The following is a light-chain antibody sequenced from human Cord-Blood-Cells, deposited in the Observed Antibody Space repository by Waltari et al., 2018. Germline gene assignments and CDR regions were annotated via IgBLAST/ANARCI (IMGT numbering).Light chain of an antibody. CDR2: AAS. CDR3: QQSYSTPYT. CDR1: QSISSY. Sequence: DIQMTQSPSSLSASVGDRVTITCRARQSISSYLNWYQQKPGKAPKLLIYAASSLQSGVPSSFSGSGSETDFTLTISSLQPEDFATYDCQQSYSTPYTFGQGTKLEIK. J-gene: IGKJ2*01. V-gene: IGKV1-39*01.